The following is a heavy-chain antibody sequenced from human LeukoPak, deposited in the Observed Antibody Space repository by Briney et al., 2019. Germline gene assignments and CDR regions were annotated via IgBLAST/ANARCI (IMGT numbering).Heavy chain of an antibody. CDR3: ARDPFYDSGRS. D-gene: IGHD1-26*01. CDR2: ISSSGSTI. V-gene: IGHV3-48*03. CDR1: GFTFSSYE. Sequence: PGGSLRLSCAASGFTFSSYEMNWVRQAPGKGLEWVSYISSSGSTIYYADSVKGRFTISRGNAKNSLYLQMNSLRAEDTAVYYCARDPFYDSGRSWGQGTLVTVSS. J-gene: IGHJ4*02.